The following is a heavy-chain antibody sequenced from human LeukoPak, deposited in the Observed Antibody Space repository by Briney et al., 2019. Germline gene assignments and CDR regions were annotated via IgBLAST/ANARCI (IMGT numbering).Heavy chain of an antibody. CDR2: IYYSGST. CDR1: GGSISSSSYY. D-gene: IGHD2-2*01. J-gene: IGHJ5*02. Sequence: SETLSLTCTVSGGSISSSSYYWGWIRQPPGKGLEWIGSIYYSGSTYYNPSLKSRVTISVDTSKNQFSLKLSSVTAADTAVYYCAKDNIVVVPAAHGWFDPWGQGTLVTVSS. CDR3: AKDNIVVVPAAHGWFDP. V-gene: IGHV4-39*07.